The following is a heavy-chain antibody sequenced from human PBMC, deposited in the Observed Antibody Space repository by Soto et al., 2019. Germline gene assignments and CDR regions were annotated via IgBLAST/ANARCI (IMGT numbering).Heavy chain of an antibody. CDR2: IYPGDSDT. Sequence: PGESLKISCKGLGNSFNNWIGWVRQMPGKGLEWVGIIYPGDSDTRYSPSFQGQVTISRDNAKSSLYLQMNNLRADDTAFYFCARATQSYYDTGGYYSYVHWGQGTQVTVSS. J-gene: IGHJ4*02. CDR1: GNSFNNW. CDR3: ARATQSYYDTGGYYSYVH. V-gene: IGHV5-51*01. D-gene: IGHD3-22*01.